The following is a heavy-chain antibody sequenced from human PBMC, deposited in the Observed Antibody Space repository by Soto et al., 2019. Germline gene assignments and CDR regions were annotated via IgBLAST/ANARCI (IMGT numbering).Heavy chain of an antibody. CDR2: IYYTGST. Sequence: ETLSLTCTVSGGSVSSGSYFWTWIRQPPGKGLEWIGNIYYTGSTEYNPSLKSRVTISVDTPKNQFSLKLSSVTAADTAVYYCGRTDSSGAWAAWYWGQGTLVTVSS. D-gene: IGHD3-22*01. CDR1: GGSVSSGSYF. V-gene: IGHV4-61*01. J-gene: IGHJ4*02. CDR3: GRTDSSGAWAAWY.